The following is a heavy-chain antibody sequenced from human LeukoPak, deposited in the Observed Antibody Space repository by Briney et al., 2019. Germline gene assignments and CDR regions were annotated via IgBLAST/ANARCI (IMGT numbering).Heavy chain of an antibody. D-gene: IGHD4-17*01. CDR1: GFTFSRHW. CDR3: ARGPDFGDRLDYVDY. J-gene: IGHJ4*02. V-gene: IGHV3-7*01. Sequence: GGSLRLSCAASGFTFSRHWMGWVRQAPGKGLEWVGSIKQDGSQYYVDSVKGRFFISRENAKNSVSLQMNSLRGEDTAVYYCARGPDFGDRLDYVDYWGQGTLVTVS. CDR2: IKQDGSQ.